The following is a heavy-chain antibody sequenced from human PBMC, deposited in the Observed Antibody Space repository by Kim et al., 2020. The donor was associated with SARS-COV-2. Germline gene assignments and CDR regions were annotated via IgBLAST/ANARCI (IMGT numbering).Heavy chain of an antibody. V-gene: IGHV3-30-3*01. D-gene: IGHD3-22*01. CDR3: ARGRPGITMIVVVTRNVYDALDI. J-gene: IGHJ3*02. Sequence: GGSLRLSCAASGFTFSSYAMHWVRQAPGKGLEWVAVISYDGSNKYYADSVKGRFTISRDNSKNTLYLQMNSLRAEETAVYYCARGRPGITMIVVVTRNVYDALDIGGQGKMVTVSS. CDR2: ISYDGSNK. CDR1: GFTFSSYA.